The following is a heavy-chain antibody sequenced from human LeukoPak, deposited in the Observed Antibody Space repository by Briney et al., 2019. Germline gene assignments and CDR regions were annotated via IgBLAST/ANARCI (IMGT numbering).Heavy chain of an antibody. CDR1: GGPFSGYY. Sequence: PSETLSLTCAVYGGPFSGYYWSWIRQPPGKGLEWIGEIDHSGSTNYNPSLKSRVTISVDTSKNQFSLKLSSVTAADTAVYYCARVARDYDFWSGYSSTNWFDPWGQGTLVTVSS. CDR3: ARVARDYDFWSGYSSTNWFDP. CDR2: IDHSGST. J-gene: IGHJ5*02. D-gene: IGHD3-3*01. V-gene: IGHV4-34*01.